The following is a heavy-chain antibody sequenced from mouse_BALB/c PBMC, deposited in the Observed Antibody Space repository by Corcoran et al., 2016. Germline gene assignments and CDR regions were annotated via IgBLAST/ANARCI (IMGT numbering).Heavy chain of an antibody. J-gene: IGHJ4*01. V-gene: IGHV1S136*01. D-gene: IGHD1-1*01. CDR3: AKDYYGAPMDY. CDR2: INPYNDGT. CDR1: GYSFTSYV. Sequence: EVQLHQSGPELVKPGASVKMSCKASGYSFTSYVMHWVKQKPGQGREWIGYINPYNDGTKYNEKFKGKATLTSDKSSSTAYMELSSLTSEDSAVYFCAKDYYGAPMDYWGHGTSVTVSS.